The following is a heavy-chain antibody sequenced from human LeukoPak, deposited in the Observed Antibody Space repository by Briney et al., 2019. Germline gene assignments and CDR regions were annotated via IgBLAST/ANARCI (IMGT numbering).Heavy chain of an antibody. J-gene: IGHJ4*02. V-gene: IGHV3-48*04. CDR1: GFTFSSYS. CDR3: ARDQPSTFGGVVANY. D-gene: IGHD3-16*02. CDR2: ISSSGSII. Sequence: GGSLRLSCAASGFTFSSYSMNWVRQAPGKGPEWVSYISSSGSIIYYLDSVKGRFTISRDNAKNSLYLQMNSLRAEDTAVYYCARDQPSTFGGVVANYWGQGTLVTVSS.